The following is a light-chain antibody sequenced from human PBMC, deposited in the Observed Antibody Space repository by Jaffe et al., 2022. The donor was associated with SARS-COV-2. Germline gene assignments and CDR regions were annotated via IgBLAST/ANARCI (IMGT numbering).Light chain of an antibody. J-gene: IGLJ2*01. CDR3: QSYDSSLNGWV. Sequence: QSVLTQPPSVSGAPGQRVTISCTGSSSNIGAHYDVHWYQQLPGTAPKPLLYGNMNRPSGVPDRFSGSKSGTSASLAITGLQAEDEADYYCQSYDSSLNGWVFGGGTKLTVL. CDR1: SSNIGAHYD. V-gene: IGLV1-40*01. CDR2: GNM.